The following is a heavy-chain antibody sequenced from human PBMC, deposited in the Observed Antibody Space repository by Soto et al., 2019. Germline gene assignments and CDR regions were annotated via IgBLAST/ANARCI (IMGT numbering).Heavy chain of an antibody. J-gene: IGHJ4*02. CDR3: AKGTWTNGFCYGDY. V-gene: IGHV3-23*01. CDR2: ISGSGTDT. CDR1: GFTFSTYA. D-gene: IGHD2-8*01. Sequence: EVQLLESGGGLVQPWGSLRLSCAASGFTFSTYAMTWVRQAPGKGLEWVSTISGSGTDTHYADSVKGRFSVSRDNSKNTLYLQMNSLRADDTAVYYCAKGTWTNGFCYGDYWGQGTLVTVSS.